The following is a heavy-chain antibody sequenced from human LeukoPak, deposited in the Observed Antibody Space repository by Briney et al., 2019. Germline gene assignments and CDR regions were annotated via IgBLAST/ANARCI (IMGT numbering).Heavy chain of an antibody. Sequence: ASVKVSCNASGYTFRGHYVHWLRQAPGLGLECLGWINPNNGGAHYAQKFQGRVTITTDTSISTAYMELTSLRSDDTAVYYCARAPKDGYNPWFFDYWGQGTLVTVSS. V-gene: IGHV1-2*02. J-gene: IGHJ4*02. D-gene: IGHD5-24*01. CDR3: ARAPKDGYNPWFFDY. CDR1: GYTFRGHY. CDR2: INPNNGGA.